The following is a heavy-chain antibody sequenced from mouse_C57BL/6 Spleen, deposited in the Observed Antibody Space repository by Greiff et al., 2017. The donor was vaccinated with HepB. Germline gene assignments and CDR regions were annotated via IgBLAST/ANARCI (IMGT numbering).Heavy chain of an antibody. Sequence: EVQLQQSGPGLVKPSQSLSLTCSVTGYSITSGYYWNWIRQFPGNKLEWMGYISYDGSNNYNPSLKNRISITRDTSKNQFFLKLNSVTTEDTATYYCARSANGGFAYWGQGTLVTVSA. D-gene: IGHD4-1*01. CDR2: ISYDGSN. CDR1: GYSITSGYY. CDR3: ARSANGGFAY. J-gene: IGHJ3*01. V-gene: IGHV3-6*01.